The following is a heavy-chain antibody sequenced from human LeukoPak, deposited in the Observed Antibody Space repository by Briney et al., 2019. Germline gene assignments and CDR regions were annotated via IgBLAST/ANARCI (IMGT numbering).Heavy chain of an antibody. J-gene: IGHJ5*02. CDR1: GGSISSGSFY. Sequence: SETLSLTCTVSGGSISSGSFYWSWIRQPPGKGLDWIGYIDYSGSGNYNPSLKSRVTISVDTSRNQFSLKLSSVTAADTAVYYCARDDVRGFSWGQGTLVTVSS. CDR3: ARDDVRGFS. V-gene: IGHV4-61*01. CDR2: IDYSGSG.